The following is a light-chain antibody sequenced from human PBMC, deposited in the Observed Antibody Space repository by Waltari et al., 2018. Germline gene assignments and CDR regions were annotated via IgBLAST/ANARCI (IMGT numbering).Light chain of an antibody. CDR2: AAS. V-gene: IGKV1-27*01. CDR1: QGIRNS. Sequence: DIQMTQSPSSLSASVGDRVTITCRASQGIRNSLAWYHQKPGKVPILLIYAASTLQLGVPSRFSGSGAGTYFTLTISGLQPEDVATYYCQEYNNAPPTFGQGTKVEI. CDR3: QEYNNAPPT. J-gene: IGKJ1*01.